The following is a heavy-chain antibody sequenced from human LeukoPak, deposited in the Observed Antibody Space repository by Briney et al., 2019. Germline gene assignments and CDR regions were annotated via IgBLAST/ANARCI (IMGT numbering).Heavy chain of an antibody. V-gene: IGHV4-4*07. J-gene: IGHJ6*02. CDR3: ASERGYSGYGKSSYYYYGMDV. CDR2: IYTSGST. CDR1: GGSISSYY. D-gene: IGHD5-12*01. Sequence: KPSETLSLTCTVSGGSISSYYWSWIRQPAGKGLEWIGRIYTSGSTNYNPSLKSRVTMSVDTSKNQFSLKLSSVTAADTAVYYCASERGYSGYGKSSYYYYGMDVWGRGTTVTVSS.